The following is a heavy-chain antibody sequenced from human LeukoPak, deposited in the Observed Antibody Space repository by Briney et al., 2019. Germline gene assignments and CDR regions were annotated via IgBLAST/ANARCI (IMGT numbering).Heavy chain of an antibody. CDR1: GDSITNNNCY. J-gene: IGHJ4*02. Sequence: SKTLSLTCTVSGDSITNNNCYWGWVREPPGKGLEWIAGIYYSGSSYYNPSVKSRVTMSVDTSKNQFSLKLSSVTAADTAVYYCVRLDYSNFFDYWGQGNLVTVSS. CDR2: IYYSGSS. D-gene: IGHD4-11*01. V-gene: IGHV4-39*07. CDR3: VRLDYSNFFDY.